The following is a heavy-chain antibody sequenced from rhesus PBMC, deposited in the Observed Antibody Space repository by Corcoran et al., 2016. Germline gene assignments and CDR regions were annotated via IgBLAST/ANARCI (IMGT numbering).Heavy chain of an antibody. CDR3: ARGYSGYWYFDL. CDR2: IYGDSAST. D-gene: IGHD5-42*01. Sequence: QVQLQESGPGLVKPSETLSLTCAVSGGSISGGSDWGWIRPHPGTGLEWIGNIYGDSASTYYHPSLKRRVTISKDTSKNQFSLKLSSVTAADTAVYYCARGYSGYWYFDLWGPGTPITISS. CDR1: GGSISGGSD. V-gene: IGHV4S7*01. J-gene: IGHJ2*01.